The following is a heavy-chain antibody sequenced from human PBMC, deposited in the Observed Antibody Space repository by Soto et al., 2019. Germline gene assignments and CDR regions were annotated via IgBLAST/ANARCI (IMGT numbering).Heavy chain of an antibody. V-gene: IGHV3-23*01. J-gene: IGHJ6*02. CDR2: ISGSGGST. Sequence: GGSLRLSCAASGFTFSSYAMSWVRQAPGKGLEWVSAISGSGGSTYYADSVKGRFTISRDNSKNTLYLQMNSLRAEDTAVYYCAKGIDRLSRANPYYYYYGMDVWGQGTTVTVSS. CDR3: AKGIDRLSRANPYYYYYGMDV. D-gene: IGHD2-21*01. CDR1: GFTFSSYA.